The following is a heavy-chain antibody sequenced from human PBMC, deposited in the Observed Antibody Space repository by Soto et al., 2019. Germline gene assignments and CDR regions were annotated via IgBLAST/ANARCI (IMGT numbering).Heavy chain of an antibody. V-gene: IGHV4-39*01. CDR1: GGSISSSSYY. Sequence: PSETLSLTCTVSGGSISSSSYYWVLIRQPPGKGLEWIGTIYYSGSTYYNPSLKSRVTISVDTSKNQFSLKLSSVTAADTAVYYCARHGCSSTSCHYYYYNYGMDVWGQGTTVTVS. J-gene: IGHJ6*02. CDR3: ARHGCSSTSCHYYYYNYGMDV. CDR2: IYYSGST. D-gene: IGHD2-2*01.